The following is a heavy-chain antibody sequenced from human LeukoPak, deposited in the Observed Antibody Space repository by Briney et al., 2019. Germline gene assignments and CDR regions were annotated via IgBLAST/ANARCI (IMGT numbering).Heavy chain of an antibody. J-gene: IGHJ6*02. D-gene: IGHD2-2*01. CDR3: AKSQLPPTDYYYGMDV. Sequence: ASVKVSCKASGYTFTGYYMHWVRQAPGQGLEWMGGFDPEDGETIYAQKFQGRVTMTEDTSTDTAYMELSSLRSEDTAVYYCAKSQLPPTDYYYGMDVWGQGTTVTVSS. CDR1: GYTFTGYY. V-gene: IGHV1-24*01. CDR2: FDPEDGET.